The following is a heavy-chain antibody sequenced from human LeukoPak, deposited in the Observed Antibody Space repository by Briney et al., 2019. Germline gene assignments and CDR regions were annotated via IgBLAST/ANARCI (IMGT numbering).Heavy chain of an antibody. Sequence: GGSLRLSCEASGFTFTSFAMSWIRQAPGKGLEWVSVIYSGGSTYYADSVKGRFTISRDNSKNTLYLQMNSLRAEDTAVYYCARKWAAAGTSVDYYYGMDVWGQGTTVTVSS. CDR1: GFTFTSFA. D-gene: IGHD6-13*01. CDR3: ARKWAAAGTSVDYYYGMDV. V-gene: IGHV3-53*01. J-gene: IGHJ6*02. CDR2: IYSGGST.